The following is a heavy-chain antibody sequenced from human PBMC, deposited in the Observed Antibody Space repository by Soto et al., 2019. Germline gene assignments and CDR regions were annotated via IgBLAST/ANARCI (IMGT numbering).Heavy chain of an antibody. CDR2: ITGSGSTT. D-gene: IGHD3-16*01. V-gene: IGHV3-23*01. CDR3: ARRGGALRY. CDR1: GFTFSSFA. J-gene: IGHJ4*02. Sequence: GGALRPPCAASGFTFSSFAMSWVRQAPGKGLEWVSVITGSGSTTYYADSVKGRFTISRDNSKNTLYLQMNSLRAEDTAVYYCARRGGALRYWGQGTLVTVSS.